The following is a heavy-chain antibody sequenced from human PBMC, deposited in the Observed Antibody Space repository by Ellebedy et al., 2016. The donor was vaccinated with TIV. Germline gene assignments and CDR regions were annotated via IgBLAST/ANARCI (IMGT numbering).Heavy chain of an antibody. J-gene: IGHJ4*02. CDR2: MFYSGST. D-gene: IGHD3-10*01. Sequence: MPGGSLRLSCTVSGGSISSSTSITSDSYFWGWIRQSPGKGLEWIGSMFYSGSTNYNPSLKSRVSISIDPSRNQFSLRLNSVTAADTAVYYCVRESLRGHVEYWGQGTLVTVSS. V-gene: IGHV4-39*07. CDR1: GGSISSSTSITSDSYF. CDR3: VRESLRGHVEY.